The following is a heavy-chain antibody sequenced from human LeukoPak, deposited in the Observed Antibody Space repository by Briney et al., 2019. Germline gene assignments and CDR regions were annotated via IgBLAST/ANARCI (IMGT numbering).Heavy chain of an antibody. CDR1: GGSISGYY. Sequence: SETLSLTCTVSGGSISGYYWSSIRQPAGKGLEWIGRIYSTGSTNYNPSLKSRVTMSVDTSKNQFPLKLTSVTAADTAVYYCAREHPVAIAADYWGQGTLVTVSS. J-gene: IGHJ4*02. V-gene: IGHV4-4*07. CDR3: AREHPVAIAADY. D-gene: IGHD6-25*01. CDR2: IYSTGST.